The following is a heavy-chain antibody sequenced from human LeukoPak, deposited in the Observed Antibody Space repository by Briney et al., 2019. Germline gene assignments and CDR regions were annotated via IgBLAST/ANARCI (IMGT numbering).Heavy chain of an antibody. CDR1: GFTFSSHA. CDR2: IGYDGSNK. Sequence: GGSLRLSCGASGFTFSSHAMHWVRQAPGRGLEWGAVIGYDGSNKYYADSVKGRFTISRDNSKNTLYLQMNSLRAEDTAVYYCAKGGRWLQLPDYWGQGTLVTVSS. V-gene: IGHV3-30-3*01. J-gene: IGHJ4*02. D-gene: IGHD5-24*01. CDR3: AKGGRWLQLPDY.